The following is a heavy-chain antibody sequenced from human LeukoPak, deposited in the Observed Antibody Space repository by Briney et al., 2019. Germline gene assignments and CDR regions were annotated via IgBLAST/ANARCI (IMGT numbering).Heavy chain of an antibody. V-gene: IGHV3-23*01. CDR3: AKDGGYSYGGAFDI. J-gene: IGHJ3*02. CDR2: ISGSGGST. Sequence: GVSLRLSHAPSVFRLNQYAMSWVRQAPGNGLDWVSGISGSGGSTYYADSVKGRFTISRDNSKNTLYLQMNSLRAEDTAVYYCAKDGGYSYGGAFDIWGQGTMVTVSS. CDR1: VFRLNQYA. D-gene: IGHD5-18*01.